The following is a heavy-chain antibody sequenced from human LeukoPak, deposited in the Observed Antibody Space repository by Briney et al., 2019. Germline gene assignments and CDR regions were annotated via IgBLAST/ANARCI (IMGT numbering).Heavy chain of an antibody. CDR3: AKRKTIFGVVMDV. CDR2: VSGGGVST. V-gene: IGHV3-23*01. J-gene: IGHJ6*04. Sequence: GGSLRLSCAASGFTFNSYAMSWVRQAPGKGLEWVSAVSGGGVSTYYADSVKGRFTISRDNSKNTLYLQMNSLRAEDTAVYYCAKRKTIFGVVMDVWGKGTTVTVSS. CDR1: GFTFNSYA. D-gene: IGHD3-3*01.